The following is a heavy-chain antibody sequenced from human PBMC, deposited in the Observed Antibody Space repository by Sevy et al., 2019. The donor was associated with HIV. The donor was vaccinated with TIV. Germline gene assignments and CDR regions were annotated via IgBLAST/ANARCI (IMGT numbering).Heavy chain of an antibody. V-gene: IGHV3-33*01. D-gene: IGHD2-15*01. J-gene: IGHJ6*02. Sequence: GGSLRLSCAASGFTFSSYGMHWVRQAPGKGLEWVAVIWYDGSNKYYADSVKGRFTISRDNSKNTLYLQMNSLRAEDTAVYYCARDGIAGYCSGGSSQRTNYYYGMDVWGQGTTVTVSS. CDR2: IWYDGSNK. CDR3: ARDGIAGYCSGGSSQRTNYYYGMDV. CDR1: GFTFSSYG.